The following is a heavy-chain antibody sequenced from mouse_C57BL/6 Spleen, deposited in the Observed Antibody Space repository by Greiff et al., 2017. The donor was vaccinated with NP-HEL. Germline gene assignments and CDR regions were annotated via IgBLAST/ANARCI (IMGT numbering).Heavy chain of an antibody. V-gene: IGHV1-64*01. J-gene: IGHJ2*01. CDR1: GYTFTSYW. CDR2: IHPNSGST. Sequence: VQLQQPGAELVKPGASVKLSCKASGYTFTSYWMHWVKQRPGQGLEWIGMIHPNSGSTNYHEKFKSKATLTVDKSSSTAYMQLSSLTSEDSAVYYCARSRDGYYSYYFDYWGQGTTLTVSS. D-gene: IGHD2-3*01. CDR3: ARSRDGYYSYYFDY.